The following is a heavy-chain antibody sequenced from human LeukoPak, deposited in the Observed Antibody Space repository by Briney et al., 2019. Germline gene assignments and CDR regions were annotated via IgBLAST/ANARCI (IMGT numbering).Heavy chain of an antibody. CDR1: GFTFSSYS. J-gene: IGHJ4*02. CDR2: ISSSSSYI. V-gene: IGHV3-21*01. Sequence: GGSLRLSCAASGFTFSSYSMNWVRQAPGKGLEWVSSISSSSSYIYYADSVKGRFTISRDNAKNSLYLHMNSLRAEDTAVYYCSGYSSGWTYYFDYWGQGTLVTVSS. CDR3: SGYSSGWTYYFDY. D-gene: IGHD6-19*01.